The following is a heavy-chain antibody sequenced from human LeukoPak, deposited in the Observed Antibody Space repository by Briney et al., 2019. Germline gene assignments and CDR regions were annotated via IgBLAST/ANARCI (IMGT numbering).Heavy chain of an antibody. CDR1: GFTFSSYS. V-gene: IGHV3-30*03. J-gene: IGHJ4*02. CDR2: ISYDGSNK. Sequence: GGSLRLSCAASGFTFSSYSMNWVRQAPGKGLEWVAVISYDGSNKYYADSVKGRFTISRDNSKNTLYLQMNSLRAEDTAVYYCASARAPKMATIHHYWGQGTLVTVSS. CDR3: ASARAPKMATIHHY. D-gene: IGHD5-24*01.